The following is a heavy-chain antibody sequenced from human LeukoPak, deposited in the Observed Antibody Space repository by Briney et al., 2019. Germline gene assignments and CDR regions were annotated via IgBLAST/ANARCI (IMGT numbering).Heavy chain of an antibody. D-gene: IGHD3-10*01. CDR1: GFTFSNAW. J-gene: IGHJ4*02. Sequence: GGSLRLSCAASGFTFSNAWLNWVRQAPGEGREWGGHIKSKNDGGTTDYDAPVEGRLIISRDDSKNTLFLQMNSLKTEETAVYYCTLPWGSGSYYDYWGQGTLVTVSS. V-gene: IGHV3-15*01. CDR3: TLPWGSGSYYDY. CDR2: IKSKNDGGTT.